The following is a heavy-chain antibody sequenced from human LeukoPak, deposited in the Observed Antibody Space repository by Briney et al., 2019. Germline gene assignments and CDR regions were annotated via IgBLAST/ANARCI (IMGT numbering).Heavy chain of an antibody. D-gene: IGHD3-22*01. CDR3: AKRPDHYYDSSGYYDY. CDR2: ISGSGGST. J-gene: IGHJ4*02. CDR1: GFTFSSCA. Sequence: GGSLRLSCAASGFTFSSCAMSWVRQAPGKGLEWVSAISGSGGSTYCADSVKGRFTISRDNSKNTLYLQMTNLRAEDTAVYYCAKRPDHYYDSSGYYDYWGQGTLVTVSS. V-gene: IGHV3-23*01.